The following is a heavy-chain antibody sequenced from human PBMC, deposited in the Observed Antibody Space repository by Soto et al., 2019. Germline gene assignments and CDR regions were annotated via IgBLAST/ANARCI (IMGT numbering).Heavy chain of an antibody. CDR3: ARDPPWELLPTYYFDY. V-gene: IGHV3-33*01. CDR1: GFTFSSYG. Sequence: QVQLVESGGGVVQPGRSLRLSCAASGFTFSSYGMHWVRQAPGKGLEWVAVIWYDGSNKYYADSVKGRFTISRDNSKNTPYLQLNSLRAEDMAVYYCARDPPWELLPTYYFDYWGQGTLVIVSS. D-gene: IGHD1-26*01. CDR2: IWYDGSNK. J-gene: IGHJ4*02.